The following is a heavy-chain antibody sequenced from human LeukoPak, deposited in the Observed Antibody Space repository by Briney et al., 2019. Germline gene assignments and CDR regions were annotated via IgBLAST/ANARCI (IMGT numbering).Heavy chain of an antibody. CDR3: ARVVDHDYGDYYLDY. J-gene: IGHJ4*02. Sequence: PGGSLRLSCAASGFTVSSNDMSWVRQAPGKGLECISVIYSGGSTDYADSVKGRLTISRDNSKNTLYLQMNSLRAKDTAVYYCARVVDHDYGDYYLDYWGQGTLVTVSS. CDR2: IYSGGST. D-gene: IGHD4-17*01. CDR1: GFTVSSND. V-gene: IGHV3-53*01.